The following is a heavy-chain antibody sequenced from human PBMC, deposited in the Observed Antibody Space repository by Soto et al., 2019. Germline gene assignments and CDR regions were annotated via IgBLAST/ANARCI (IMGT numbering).Heavy chain of an antibody. Sequence: QVQLQESGPGLVKPSETLSLTCNVSGGSISSYYWTWIRQPPGKGLEWIGHIYNSGSANYNPSLQSRVTISLDTSKNQFSVNLTSVTAAETAVYYCAGMSFTGFGELFGNFYFYGLDVWGQGTTVTVSS. V-gene: IGHV4-59*03. CDR3: AGMSFTGFGELFGNFYFYGLDV. CDR2: IYNSGSA. CDR1: GGSISSYY. J-gene: IGHJ6*02. D-gene: IGHD3-3*01.